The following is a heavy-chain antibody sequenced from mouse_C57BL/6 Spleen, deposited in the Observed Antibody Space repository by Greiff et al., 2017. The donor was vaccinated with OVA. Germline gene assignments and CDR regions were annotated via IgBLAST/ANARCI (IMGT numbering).Heavy chain of an antibody. CDR3: ARPYYYGSSYFAY. CDR2: IDPSDSYT. J-gene: IGHJ3*01. CDR1: GYTFTSYW. D-gene: IGHD1-1*01. Sequence: VQLQQSGAELVKPGASVKLSCKASGYTFTSYWMQWVKQRPGQGLEWIGEIDPSDSYTNYNQKFKGKATLTVDTSSSTAYMQLSSLTSEDSAVYYCARPYYYGSSYFAYWGQGTLVTVSA. V-gene: IGHV1-50*01.